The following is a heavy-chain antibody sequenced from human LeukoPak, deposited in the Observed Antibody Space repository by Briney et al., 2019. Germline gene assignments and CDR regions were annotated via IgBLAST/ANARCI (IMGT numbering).Heavy chain of an antibody. V-gene: IGHV1-2*02. CDR1: GGTFSSYA. J-gene: IGHJ4*02. CDR3: ARVTRTVVNFDY. D-gene: IGHD1-20*01. Sequence: ASVKVSCKASGGTFSSYAISWVRQAPGQGLEWMGWINPNSGGTNYAQKFQGRVTMTRDTSISTAYMELSRLTSDDTAVYYCARVTRTVVNFDYWGQGTLVTVSS. CDR2: INPNSGGT.